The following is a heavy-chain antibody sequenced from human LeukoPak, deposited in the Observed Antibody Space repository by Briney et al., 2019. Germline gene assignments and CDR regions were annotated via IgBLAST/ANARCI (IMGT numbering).Heavy chain of an antibody. Sequence: SETLSLTCTVPGDSISSSNYFWGWIRQPPGKGLVWLGSIYYNGRTYYNPSRNSRVTISVDTPKNQFSLKLSSVTAADTAVYYCARLGYCTSTSCSEGYYYYYMDVWGKGTTVTVSS. J-gene: IGHJ6*03. CDR1: GDSISSSNYF. D-gene: IGHD2-2*01. CDR2: IYYNGRT. CDR3: ARLGYCTSTSCSEGYYYYYMDV. V-gene: IGHV4-39*01.